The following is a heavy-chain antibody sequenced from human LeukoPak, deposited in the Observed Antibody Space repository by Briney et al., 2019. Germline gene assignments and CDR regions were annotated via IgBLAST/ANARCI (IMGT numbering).Heavy chain of an antibody. V-gene: IGHV4-59*08. CDR2: IYYGGGT. D-gene: IGHD1-26*01. CDR1: GGSISSYY. CDR3: ARLGGSYYNDYFDY. Sequence: SETLSLTCTVSGGSISSYYWSWIRQPPGKGLEWIGYIYYGGGTNYNPSLKSRVTISVDTSKNQFSLKLSSVTAADTAVYYCARLGGSYYNDYFDYWGQGTLVTVSS. J-gene: IGHJ4*02.